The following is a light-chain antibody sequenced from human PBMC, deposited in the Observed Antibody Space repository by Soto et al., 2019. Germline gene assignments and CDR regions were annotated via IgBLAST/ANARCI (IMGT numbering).Light chain of an antibody. J-gene: IGKJ3*01. V-gene: IGKV1-5*03. CDR3: QQYYRYPPA. CDR1: HWIDDW. Sequence: DIQMTQSPSTLSASVGDRVTITCRASHWIDDWLAWYQQKPGKAPNLLINKASSLEYGVPSRFSGSKSEPEFTLTISSLQPEDFATYYCQQYYRYPPAFGPGTKVEIK. CDR2: KAS.